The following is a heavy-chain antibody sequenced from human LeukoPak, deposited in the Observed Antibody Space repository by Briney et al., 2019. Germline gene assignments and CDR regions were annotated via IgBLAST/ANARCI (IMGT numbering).Heavy chain of an antibody. D-gene: IGHD4-17*01. V-gene: IGHV4-38-2*02. J-gene: IGHJ4*02. Sequence: SETLSLTCTVSGNSISSGYYWGWIRQPPGKGLEWIGSIYYSGSTYYNPSLKSRVTISVDTSKNQFSLKLSSVTAADTAVYYCARLSGDYVYTPFDYWGQGTLVTVSS. CDR2: IYYSGST. CDR3: ARLSGDYVYTPFDY. CDR1: GNSISSGYY.